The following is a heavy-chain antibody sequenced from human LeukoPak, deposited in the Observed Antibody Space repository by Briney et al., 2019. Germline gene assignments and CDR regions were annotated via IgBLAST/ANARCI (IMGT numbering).Heavy chain of an antibody. D-gene: IGHD6-13*01. CDR1: GFTFSAYA. J-gene: IGHJ6*03. Sequence: GGSLRLSCAASGFTFSAYAIHWVRQAPGKGLEWVAIISYDVNNKYYPDSVKGRFTISRDNSKNTLYLQMNSLTAEDTAVYYCARNVVTAGADYYYMDVWGKGTTVTVSS. V-gene: IGHV3-30-3*01. CDR2: ISYDVNNK. CDR3: ARNVVTAGADYYYMDV.